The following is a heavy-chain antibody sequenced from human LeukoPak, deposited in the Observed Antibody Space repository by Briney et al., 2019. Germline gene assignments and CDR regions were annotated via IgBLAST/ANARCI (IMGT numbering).Heavy chain of an antibody. CDR2: INPNSGGT. V-gene: IGHV1-2*02. CDR1: GYTFTGYY. D-gene: IGHD2-2*01. CDR3: AKAAVVVPAAIDHYYYYYYMDV. J-gene: IGHJ6*03. Sequence: ASVKVSCKASGYTFTGYYMHWVRQAPGQGLEWMGWINPNSGGTNYAQKFQGRVTMTRDTSISTAYMELSRLRSDDTAVYYRAKAAVVVPAAIDHYYYYYYMDVWGRGTTVTVSS.